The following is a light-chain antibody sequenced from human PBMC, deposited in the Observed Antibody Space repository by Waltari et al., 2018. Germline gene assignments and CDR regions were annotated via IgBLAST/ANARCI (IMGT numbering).Light chain of an antibody. CDR1: RAITNY. CDR2: AAS. V-gene: IGKV1-39*01. Sequence: DIQMTQSPSSVSASVGDRVTITCRASRAITNYVNWYQQRPGLAPKLLIYAASTLQGGVPTRFSGSGSGTDFTLTISSLQIEDFATYYCQQSHSAPIAFGGGTRLEI. J-gene: IGKJ4*01. CDR3: QQSHSAPIA.